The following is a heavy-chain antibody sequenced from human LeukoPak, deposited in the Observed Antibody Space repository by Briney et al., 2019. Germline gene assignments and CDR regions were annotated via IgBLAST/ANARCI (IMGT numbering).Heavy chain of an antibody. CDR3: ARHQTHGSGSFDP. Sequence: PSETLSLTCTVSGGSIGSSSYYWGWIRQPPGKGLEWIGSVYYSGSTYYNPPLKSRVTISVDTSKNQFSLKLSSVTAADTAVYYCARHQTHGSGSFDPWGQGTLVTVSS. CDR1: GGSIGSSSYY. D-gene: IGHD3-10*01. J-gene: IGHJ5*02. V-gene: IGHV4-39*01. CDR2: VYYSGST.